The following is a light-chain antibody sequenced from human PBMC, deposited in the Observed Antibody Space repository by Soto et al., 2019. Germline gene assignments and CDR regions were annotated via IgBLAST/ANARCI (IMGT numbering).Light chain of an antibody. J-gene: IGKJ2*01. CDR2: GAS. V-gene: IGKV3-20*01. Sequence: EIVLTQSPGTLSLSPGERATLSCRASQSVSSSYLAWYQQKPGQAPRLLIYGASSSATGIPDRFSGSASGTDFTLTISRLEPEDFAVYYCQQYGSSPGYTFGQGTKLEIK. CDR3: QQYGSSPGYT. CDR1: QSVSSSY.